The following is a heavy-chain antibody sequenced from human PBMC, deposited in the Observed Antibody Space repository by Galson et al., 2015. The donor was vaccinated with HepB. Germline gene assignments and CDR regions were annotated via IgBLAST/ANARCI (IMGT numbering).Heavy chain of an antibody. D-gene: IGHD2-2*01. J-gene: IGHJ6*02. Sequence: SLRLSCAASGFTFRSHWMHWVRQAPGKGLVWVSRINRDGSSTNYADSVKGRFAISRDNAKNTLYLQMSSLRAEDTAVYHCARGIEVVPDASGMDVWGQGTTVTVSS. CDR3: ARGIEVVPDASGMDV. V-gene: IGHV3-74*01. CDR2: INRDGSST. CDR1: GFTFRSHW.